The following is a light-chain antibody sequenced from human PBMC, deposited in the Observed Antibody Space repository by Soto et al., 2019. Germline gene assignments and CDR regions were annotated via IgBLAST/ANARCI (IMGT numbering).Light chain of an antibody. CDR1: QSVSSY. CDR3: QQRSNWPPLT. CDR2: DAS. Sequence: EIVLTQSPATLSLSPGERATLSCRASQSVSSYLAWYQQKPGQAPRLLIYDASNRATGIPARFSGSGSGTDLTLTISSLEPEDFADYYCQQRSNWPPLTLGGGTKVEIK. V-gene: IGKV3-11*01. J-gene: IGKJ4*01.